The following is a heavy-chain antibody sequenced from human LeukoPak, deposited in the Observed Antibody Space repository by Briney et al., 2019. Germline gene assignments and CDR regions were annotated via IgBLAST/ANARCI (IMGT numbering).Heavy chain of an antibody. Sequence: SETLSLTCAVYGGSFSGYYWSWIRQPPGKGLEWIGEINHSGSTNYNPSLKSRVTISVDTSKNQFSLKLSSVTAVDTAVYYCARGRGWFDPWGQGTLVTVSS. CDR2: INHSGST. J-gene: IGHJ5*02. CDR1: GGSFSGYY. D-gene: IGHD3-10*01. CDR3: ARGRGWFDP. V-gene: IGHV4-34*01.